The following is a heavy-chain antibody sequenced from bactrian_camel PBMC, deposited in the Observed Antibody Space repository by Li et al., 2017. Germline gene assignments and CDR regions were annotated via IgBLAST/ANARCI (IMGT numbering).Heavy chain of an antibody. Sequence: HVQLVESGGGSVQAGGSLRLSCEFSGYTHSGNCMSWWRQVPGKEREGVAVIDSDGLAKYADSVKGRFTISQDGAKKTLYLQMNDLKPEDSAMYYCASGPHCRGRHYSDYDPFFGMDYWGKGTQVTVS. CDR1: GYTHSGNC. D-gene: IGHD4*01. CDR2: IDSDGLA. V-gene: IGHV3S9*01. J-gene: IGHJ7*01.